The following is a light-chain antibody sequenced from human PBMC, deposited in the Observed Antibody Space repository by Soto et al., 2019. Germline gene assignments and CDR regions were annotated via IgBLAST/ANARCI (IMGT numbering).Light chain of an antibody. J-gene: IGKJ4*01. CDR1: QSISTY. Sequence: DIQMTQSPSSLSASVGDRVTITCRASQSISTYLNWYQQKPGKAPKLLIYAASSLQSGVPSRFSASGSGTDFTLTISSLQPEDFATYYCQQSYITPPLTFGGGTKADIK. V-gene: IGKV1-39*01. CDR3: QQSYITPPLT. CDR2: AAS.